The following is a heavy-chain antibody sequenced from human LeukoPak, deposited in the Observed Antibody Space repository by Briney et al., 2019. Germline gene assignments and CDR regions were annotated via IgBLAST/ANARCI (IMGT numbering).Heavy chain of an antibody. CDR3: ARRNLGYCSSTSCYRGEYYYYMDV. D-gene: IGHD2-2*02. CDR2: ISSSGSTI. J-gene: IGHJ6*03. V-gene: IGHV3-11*04. CDR1: GGSISSSSYY. Sequence: LSLTCTVSGGSISSSSYYWGWIRQPPGKGLEWVSYISSSGSTIYYADSVKGRFTISRDNAKNSLYLQMDSLRAEDTAVYYCARRNLGYCSSTSCYRGEYYYYMDVWGKGTTVTVSS.